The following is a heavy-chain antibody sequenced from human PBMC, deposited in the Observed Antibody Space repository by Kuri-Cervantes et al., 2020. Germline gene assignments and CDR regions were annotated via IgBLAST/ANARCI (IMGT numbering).Heavy chain of an antibody. V-gene: IGHV4-4*07. Sequence: SETLSLTCTVSGGSISSYYWSWIRQPAGKGLEWIGRIYTSGSTNYNPSLKSRVTISVDTSKNQFSLKLSSVTAADAAVYYCARGPPASGYNYFDYWGQGTLVTVSS. CDR3: ARGPPASGYNYFDY. CDR1: GGSISSYY. J-gene: IGHJ4*02. D-gene: IGHD3-3*01. CDR2: IYTSGST.